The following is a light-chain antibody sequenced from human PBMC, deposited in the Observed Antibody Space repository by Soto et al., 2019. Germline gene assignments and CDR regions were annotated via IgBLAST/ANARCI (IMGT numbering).Light chain of an antibody. V-gene: IGKV1-39*01. J-gene: IGKJ3*01. Sequence: DIQMTQSPSSLSASVGDRVSITCRASQSIRSHLNWYQQKAGKAPKVLIYAASSLQGGVPSRFSGSGSETEFALTIKSLQPEDFATYYCQQRFSSPFTFGHGTKVDIK. CDR2: AAS. CDR3: QQRFSSPFT. CDR1: QSIRSH.